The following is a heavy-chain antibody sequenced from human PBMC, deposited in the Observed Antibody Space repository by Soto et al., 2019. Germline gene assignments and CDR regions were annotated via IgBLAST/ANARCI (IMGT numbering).Heavy chain of an antibody. CDR2: IRSSANSYAT. V-gene: IGHV3-73*01. D-gene: IGHD4-4*01. J-gene: IGHJ6*02. Sequence: EVQLVDSGGDLVQPGGSLKLSCAASGFRFSVSAIHWVRQAPGKGLEWVGRIRSSANSYATEYGASVRGRFTISRDDSKNMVYLQMDSLKTEDTAVYFCTKPSDTDYNIEGGMEVWGQGTTVTVSS. CDR3: TKPSDTDYNIEGGMEV. CDR1: GFRFSVSA.